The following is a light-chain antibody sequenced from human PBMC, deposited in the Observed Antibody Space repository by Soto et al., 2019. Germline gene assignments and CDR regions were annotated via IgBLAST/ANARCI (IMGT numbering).Light chain of an antibody. V-gene: IGKV1-5*03. CDR3: QQYSKEST. J-gene: IGKJ2*01. CDR2: KAS. Sequence: DVEMTQSPSTLPTSIGDRVTINCRASQNVSNWLAWYQQKPGKAPKLLIYKASRLESGFPSRFSACGSGTDFTLTINSLQSDDFATYFCQQYSKESTFGQGTKLEIK. CDR1: QNVSNW.